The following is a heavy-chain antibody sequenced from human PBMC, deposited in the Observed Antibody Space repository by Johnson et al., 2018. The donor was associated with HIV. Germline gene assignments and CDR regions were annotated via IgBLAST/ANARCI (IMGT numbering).Heavy chain of an antibody. CDR2: IKSKTDGGTT. CDR1: KFTFDDYA. J-gene: IGHJ3*02. D-gene: IGHD1-20*01. V-gene: IGHV3-15*01. CDR3: ARGGTYNWTPDRIGRAFDI. Sequence: VQLVESGGGLVQPGRSLRLSCAASKFTFDDYAMHWVRQAPGQGLEWVGRIKSKTDGGTTDYAAPVRGRFTISRDNARRSVFLQLSRLRVGDTGVYYCARGGTYNWTPDRIGRAFDIWGQGTTVTVSS.